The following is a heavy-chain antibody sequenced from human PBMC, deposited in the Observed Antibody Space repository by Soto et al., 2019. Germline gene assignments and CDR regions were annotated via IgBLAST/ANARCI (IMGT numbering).Heavy chain of an antibody. J-gene: IGHJ3*02. CDR3: ARSLFPDAAGSDAFDI. D-gene: IGHD3-10*01. CDR2: IIPIFGKA. Sequence: QVQLVQSGADVKKPGSSVKVYCKASGGTFSSYAISWVRQAPGQGLEWMGGIIPIFGKANYAQKFQGRITITADESTSTAYMELSSLRSEDTAVYYCARSLFPDAAGSDAFDILGQGTMVTVSS. V-gene: IGHV1-69*01. CDR1: GGTFSSYA.